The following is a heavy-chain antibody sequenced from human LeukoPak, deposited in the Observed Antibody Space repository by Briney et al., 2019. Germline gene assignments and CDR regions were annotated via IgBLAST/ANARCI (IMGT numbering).Heavy chain of an antibody. CDR3: ARVLSRWSKDYGGNSDGDY. CDR1: GGSISSGSYY. V-gene: IGHV4-61*02. Sequence: SQTLSLTCTVSGGSISSGSYYWSWIRQPAGKGLEWIGRIYTSGSTNYNPSLKSRVTISVDTSKNQFSLKLSSVTAADTAVYYCARVLSRWSKDYGGNSDGDYWGQGTLVTVSS. CDR2: IYTSGST. J-gene: IGHJ4*02. D-gene: IGHD4-23*01.